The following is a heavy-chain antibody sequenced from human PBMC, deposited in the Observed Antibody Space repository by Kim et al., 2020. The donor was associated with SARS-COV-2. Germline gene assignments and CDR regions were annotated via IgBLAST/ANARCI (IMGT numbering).Heavy chain of an antibody. J-gene: IGHJ4*02. CDR2: ISYDGSNK. CDR3: ARDTAQQLVDY. CDR1: GFTFSSYA. Sequence: GGSLRLSCAASGFTFSSYAMHWVRQAPGKGLEWVAVISYDGSNKYYADSVKGRFTISRDNSKNTLYLQMNSLRAEDTAVYYCARDTAQQLVDYWGQGTL. V-gene: IGHV3-30*04. D-gene: IGHD6-13*01.